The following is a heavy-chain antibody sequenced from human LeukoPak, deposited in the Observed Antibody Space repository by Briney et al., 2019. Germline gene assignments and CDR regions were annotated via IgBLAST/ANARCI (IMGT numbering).Heavy chain of an antibody. Sequence: GGSLRLSWAASGFCFGRYGMHWVRQAPGKGLEWVSSIRYDGSNKYYADSMKGRFTISTDNSKNTLYLQMTSLRAGDAAVYYSGNARRRNIVDTTCFNSWSEGPLVTVYS. J-gene: IGHJ4*02. D-gene: IGHD5-12*01. V-gene: IGHV3-30*02. CDR1: GFCFGRYG. CDR3: GNARRRNIVDTTCFNS. CDR2: IRYDGSNK.